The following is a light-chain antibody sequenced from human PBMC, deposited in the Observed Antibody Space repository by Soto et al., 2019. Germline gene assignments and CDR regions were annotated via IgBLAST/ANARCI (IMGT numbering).Light chain of an antibody. V-gene: IGKV1-5*01. J-gene: IGKJ1*01. Sequence: IQIPPSPSTRSGSVGHRLTLTCRARQISSSWLAWYQQKPGQAPKLLIYGVSSMQSGVPSRFSGSGSGTDFTLSINSLQREDFAAYYCQQSYSASPMFGQGTKVDIK. CDR3: QQSYSASPM. CDR2: GVS. CDR1: QISSSW.